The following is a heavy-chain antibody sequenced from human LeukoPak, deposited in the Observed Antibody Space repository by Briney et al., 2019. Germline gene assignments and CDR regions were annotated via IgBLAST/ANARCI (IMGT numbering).Heavy chain of an antibody. D-gene: IGHD3-22*01. CDR1: GYTLTELS. V-gene: IGHV1-24*01. Sequence: ASVKVSCKVSGYTLTELSMHWVRQAPGKGLEWMGGFDPEDGETIYAQKFQGRVTMTEDTSTDTAYMELSSLRSEDTAVYYCATAWRPDYDSSGYPLGIGAFDIWGQGTLVTVSS. CDR3: ATAWRPDYDSSGYPLGIGAFDI. J-gene: IGHJ3*02. CDR2: FDPEDGET.